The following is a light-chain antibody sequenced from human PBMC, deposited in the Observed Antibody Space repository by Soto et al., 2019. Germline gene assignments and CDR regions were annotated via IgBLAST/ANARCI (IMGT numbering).Light chain of an antibody. CDR2: EVS. Sequence: QSALTQPASVSGSPGQSITISCTGTSSDVGGYNYVSWYQQHPGKAPKLMIYEVSNRPSGVSNRFSGSKSGNTASLTISGRQAEDEADYYCSSYTSSSTVFGGETKLTVL. CDR3: SSYTSSSTV. V-gene: IGLV2-14*01. CDR1: SSDVGGYNY. J-gene: IGLJ2*01.